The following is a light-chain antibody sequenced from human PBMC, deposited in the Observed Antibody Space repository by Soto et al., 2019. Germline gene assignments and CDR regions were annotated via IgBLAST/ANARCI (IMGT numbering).Light chain of an antibody. CDR3: QQSYSIPT. V-gene: IGKV1-39*01. CDR1: QSISNY. Sequence: DIQMTQSPCSLSAFVGETVTITCRASQSISNYLNWYQQKPGKAPKLLLYAASSLQSGVPSRFSGGGSGTDFTLTISSLQPEDSATYYCQQSYSIPTLGQGTKLEIK. CDR2: AAS. J-gene: IGKJ1*01.